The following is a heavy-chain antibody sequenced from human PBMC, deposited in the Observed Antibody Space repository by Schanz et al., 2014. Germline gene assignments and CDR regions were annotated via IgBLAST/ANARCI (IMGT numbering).Heavy chain of an antibody. Sequence: QVRLQQWGAGLLKPSGTLSLTCAVYGGSFIGYDWSWIRQFPGQDLEWIGDINHYGRTNYNPSLMGRVSISIDASQNQFSRKMPSVTAADTAIYYCAIPRGSYAPNWSEARYFQHWGQGSLVTVSS. CDR2: INHYGRT. CDR1: GGSFIGYD. V-gene: IGHV4-34*01. J-gene: IGHJ1*01. D-gene: IGHD1-1*01. CDR3: AIPRGSYAPNWSEARYFQH.